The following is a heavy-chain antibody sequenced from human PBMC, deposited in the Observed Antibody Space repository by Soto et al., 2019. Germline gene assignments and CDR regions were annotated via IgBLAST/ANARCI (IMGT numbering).Heavy chain of an antibody. CDR2: IRYDGSNK. CDR3: ARYRRSYSSSWYYIFGDWFDP. J-gene: IGHJ5*02. CDR1: GFPFSSYG. Sequence: GGSLSLSCAASGFPFSSYGMHWVRQAPGKGLDWVAVIRYDGSNKYYADSVKGRFTISRDNSKNTLYLQMNSLRAEDTAVYYCARYRRSYSSSWYYIFGDWFDPWGQGTLVPVSS. V-gene: IGHV3-33*01. D-gene: IGHD6-13*01.